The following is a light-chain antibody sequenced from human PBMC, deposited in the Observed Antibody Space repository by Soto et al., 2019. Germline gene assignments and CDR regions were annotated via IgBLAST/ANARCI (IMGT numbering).Light chain of an antibody. CDR3: SSYTNSSTLVL. V-gene: IGLV2-14*01. CDR2: EVN. CDR1: TSDIGGYNY. J-gene: IGLJ2*01. Sequence: QSALTQPASVSGSPGQSITISCTGTTSDIGGYNYVSWYQQHPGKAPKLMIFEVNNRPSGVSNRFSGSKSDNTASLTISGLQAEDEADYYCSSYTNSSTLVLFGGGTKVTVL.